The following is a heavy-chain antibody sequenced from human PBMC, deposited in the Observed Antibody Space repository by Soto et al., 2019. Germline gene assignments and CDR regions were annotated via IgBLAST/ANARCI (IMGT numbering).Heavy chain of an antibody. CDR2: IYYSGST. J-gene: IGHJ5*02. Sequence: QVQLQESGPGLVKPSETLSLTCTVSGGSISSYYWSWIRQPPGKGLEWFGYIYYSGSTNYNPSLKSRVTISVDTSKNQFSLKLSSVTAADTAVYYCARESILYCSGGSCYSGMIDPWGQGTLVTVSS. D-gene: IGHD2-15*01. CDR1: GGSISSYY. V-gene: IGHV4-59*01. CDR3: ARESILYCSGGSCYSGMIDP.